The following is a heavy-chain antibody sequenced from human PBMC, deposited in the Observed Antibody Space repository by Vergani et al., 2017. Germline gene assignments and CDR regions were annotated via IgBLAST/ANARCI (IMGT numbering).Heavy chain of an antibody. V-gene: IGHV3-7*01. Sequence: EVEVVESGGGLVQPGGSLRLSCAASGFRFSNYWMHWLRQAPGKGLEWVAAIKGDGSAKQYVESVKGRFTISRDNSKNTLYLQMNSLRAEDTAVYYCAREHRLLWFGETQGYWGQGTLVTVSS. CDR3: AREHRLLWFGETQGY. D-gene: IGHD3-10*01. CDR1: GFRFSNYW. CDR2: IKGDGSAK. J-gene: IGHJ4*02.